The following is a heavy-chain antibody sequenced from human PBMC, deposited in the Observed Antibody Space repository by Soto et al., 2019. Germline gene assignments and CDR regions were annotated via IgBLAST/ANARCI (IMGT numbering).Heavy chain of an antibody. D-gene: IGHD2-15*01. V-gene: IGHV3-64D*08. CDR1: GFTFSSYA. J-gene: IGHJ6*02. CDR3: VKGPVAVYYYYGMDV. Sequence: GGSLRLSCSASGFTFSSYAMHWVRQAPGKGLEYVSAISSNGGSTYYADSVKGRFTISRDNSKNTLYLQMSSLRAEDTAVYYCVKGPVAVYYYYGMDVWGQGTTVTVSS. CDR2: ISSNGGST.